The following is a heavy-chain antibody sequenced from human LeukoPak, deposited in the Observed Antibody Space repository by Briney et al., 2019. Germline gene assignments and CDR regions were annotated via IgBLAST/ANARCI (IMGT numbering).Heavy chain of an antibody. CDR2: TYYRSKWYN. J-gene: IGHJ6*02. V-gene: IGHV6-1*01. CDR3: ARESPIAAAGISSRGYYYYGMDV. D-gene: IGHD6-13*01. CDR1: GDSVSINSAA. Sequence: SQTLSLTCAISGDSVSINSAAWNWIRQSPSRGLEWLGRTYYRSKWYNDYAVSVKSRITINPDTSKNQFSLQLNSVTPEDTAVYYCARESPIAAAGISSRGYYYYGMDVWGQGTTVTVSS.